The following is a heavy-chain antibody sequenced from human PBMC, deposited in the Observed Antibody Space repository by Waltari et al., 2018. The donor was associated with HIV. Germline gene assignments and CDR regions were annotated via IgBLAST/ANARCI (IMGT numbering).Heavy chain of an antibody. CDR2: IYISGSA. Sequence: QVQLQESGPGLVKPSQTLYRTCTVSGGSITSGSDYWIWIRQPAGKGLEWIGRIYISGSANYNPSLRSRVTMSLDTSKNQFSLKLTSVTAADTAVYYCARGLDILTGYYHWFSDLWGRGTLVTVSS. J-gene: IGHJ2*01. D-gene: IGHD3-9*01. V-gene: IGHV4-61*02. CDR3: ARGLDILTGYYHWFSDL. CDR1: GGSITSGSDY.